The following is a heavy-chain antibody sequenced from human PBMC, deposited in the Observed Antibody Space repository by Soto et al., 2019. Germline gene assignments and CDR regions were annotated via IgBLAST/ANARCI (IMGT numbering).Heavy chain of an antibody. D-gene: IGHD4-17*01. V-gene: IGHV1-2*04. CDR2: INPNSGGT. CDR1: GYTFTGYY. J-gene: IGHJ4*02. Sequence: ASVQVSCKASGYTFTGYYMHWVRQAPGQGLEWMGWINPNSGGTNYAQKFQGWVTMTRDTSISTAYMELSRLRSDDTAVYYCARVRDYGDYAADYWGQGTLVTVSS. CDR3: ARVRDYGDYAADY.